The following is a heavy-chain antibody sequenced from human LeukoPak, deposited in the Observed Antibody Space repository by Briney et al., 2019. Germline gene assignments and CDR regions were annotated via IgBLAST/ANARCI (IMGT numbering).Heavy chain of an antibody. CDR3: ARERIAVAGTTYYYYYGMDV. CDR1: GYTFTSYD. Sequence: ASVKVSCKASGYTFTSYDINWVRQATGQGLEWMGVINPSGDSTNCAQKFQGRVTMTRDTSTSTVYMELSSLRSEDTAVYYCARERIAVAGTTYYYYYGMDVWGQGTTVTVSS. J-gene: IGHJ6*02. D-gene: IGHD6-19*01. V-gene: IGHV1-46*01. CDR2: INPSGDST.